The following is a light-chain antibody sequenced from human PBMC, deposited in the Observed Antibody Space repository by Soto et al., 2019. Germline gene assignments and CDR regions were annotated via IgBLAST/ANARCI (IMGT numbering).Light chain of an antibody. Sequence: QPVLTQSSSASASLGSSVKLTCTLSSGHSSYIIAWHQQQPGKAPRYLMKLEGSGSYNKGSGVPDRFSGSSSGADRYLTISNLQFEDEADYYCETWDSNTRWVFGGGTKVTVL. CDR3: ETWDSNTRWV. CDR2: LEGSGSY. J-gene: IGLJ3*02. CDR1: SGHSSYI. V-gene: IGLV4-60*02.